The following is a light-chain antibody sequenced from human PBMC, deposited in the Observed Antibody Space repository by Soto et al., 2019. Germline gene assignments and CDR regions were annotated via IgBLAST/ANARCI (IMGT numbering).Light chain of an antibody. Sequence: IQMTQAPSSLSASVGDRVTITYLASQSITNFLHWYQQKPGKAPKLLIFEEYNLESGVPSRFSGTGSGTDFTLTISSLQPEDFATYYCQQSYSAPITFGQGTRLETK. CDR3: QQSYSAPIT. V-gene: IGKV1-39*01. CDR2: EEY. J-gene: IGKJ5*01. CDR1: QSITNF.